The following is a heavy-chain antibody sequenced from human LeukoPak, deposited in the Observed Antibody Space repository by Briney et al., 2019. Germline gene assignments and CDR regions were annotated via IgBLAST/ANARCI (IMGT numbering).Heavy chain of an antibody. CDR1: GFTFSSYG. CDR3: AKSGGRSGKALGY. D-gene: IGHD2-15*01. V-gene: IGHV3-30*18. CDR2: ISYDGSNK. J-gene: IGHJ4*02. Sequence: GGSLRLSCAASGFTFSSYGMHWVRQAPGKGLEWVAVISYDGSNKYYTDSVKGRFTISRDNSKNTLYLQMNSLRAEDTAVYYCAKSGGRSGKALGYWGQGTLVTVSS.